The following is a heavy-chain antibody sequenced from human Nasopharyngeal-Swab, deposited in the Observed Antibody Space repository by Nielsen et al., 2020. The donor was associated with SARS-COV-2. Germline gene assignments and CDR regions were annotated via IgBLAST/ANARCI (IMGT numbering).Heavy chain of an antibody. J-gene: IGHJ6*02. CDR2: INHSGST. CDR1: GGSFSGYY. V-gene: IGHV4-34*01. CDR3: ARENV. Sequence: GSLRLSCAVSGGSFSGYYWSWIRQPPGKGLEWIGEINHSGSTNYNPSLKSRVTISVDTSKNQFSLKLSSVTAADTAVYYCARENVWGQGTTVTVSS.